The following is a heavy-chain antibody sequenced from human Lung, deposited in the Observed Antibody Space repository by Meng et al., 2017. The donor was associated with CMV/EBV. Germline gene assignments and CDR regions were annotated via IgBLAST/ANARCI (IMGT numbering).Heavy chain of an antibody. CDR1: GGSISSYSYY. Sequence: GSLRLXXTVSGGSISSYSYYWGWIRQPPGRGLEWIGSIYYSGSTYYNPSLKSRVTISVDMSKNQFSLKLSSVTAADTAVYYCARDLRVGVVATWFDPWGHGTLVXVSS. V-gene: IGHV4-39*07. J-gene: IGHJ5*02. D-gene: IGHD3-3*01. CDR2: IYYSGST. CDR3: ARDLRVGVVATWFDP.